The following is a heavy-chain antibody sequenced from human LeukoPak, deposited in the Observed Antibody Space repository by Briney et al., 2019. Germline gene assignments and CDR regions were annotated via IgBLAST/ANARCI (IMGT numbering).Heavy chain of an antibody. CDR1: GGSISSGGYY. V-gene: IGHV4-30-2*01. D-gene: IGHD2-8*01. Sequence: PSETLSLTCTVSGGSISSGGYYWSWIRQPPGKGLEWIGYIYHSGSTYYNPSLKSRVTISVDRSKNQFFLKLSSVTAADTAVYYCARDPGNGGTQRGVYYYYMDVWGKGTTVTVSS. CDR2: IYHSGST. J-gene: IGHJ6*03. CDR3: ARDPGNGGTQRGVYYYYMDV.